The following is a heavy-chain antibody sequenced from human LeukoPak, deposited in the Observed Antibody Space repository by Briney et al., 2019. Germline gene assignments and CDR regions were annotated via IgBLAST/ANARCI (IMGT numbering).Heavy chain of an antibody. CDR3: ARWGYCSSTSCPGFDY. CDR1: GSSISGGGYY. V-gene: IGHV4-31*03. Sequence: SQTLSLTCTVFGSSISGGGYYWSWIRQHPGKGLEWIGFIYYSGSTYYNPSLKSRVTISVDTSKNQFSLKLSSVTAADTAVYYCARWGYCSSTSCPGFDYWGQGTLVTVSS. D-gene: IGHD2-2*01. J-gene: IGHJ4*02. CDR2: IYYSGST.